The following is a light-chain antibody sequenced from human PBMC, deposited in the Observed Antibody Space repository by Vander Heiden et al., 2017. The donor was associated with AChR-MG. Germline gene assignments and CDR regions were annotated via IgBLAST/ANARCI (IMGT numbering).Light chain of an antibody. J-gene: IGKJ1*01. CDR1: ESISTY. CDR2: GAS. Sequence: TQSPSSLSASVGDRLTFTCRASESISTYLAWYQQKPGQAPRLLIYGASSRATGIPDRFSGSGSGTDFTLTISRLEPEDFAVYYCQQYSSSPPQTFGHGTKVEIK. V-gene: IGKV3-20*01. CDR3: QQYSSSPPQT.